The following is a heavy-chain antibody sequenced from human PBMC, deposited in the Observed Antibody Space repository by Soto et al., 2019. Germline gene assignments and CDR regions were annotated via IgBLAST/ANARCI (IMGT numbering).Heavy chain of an antibody. V-gene: IGHV4-59*01. D-gene: IGHD6-13*01. CDR2: VYNSGST. CDR3: ARYRREAVAGYTPDN. J-gene: IGHJ4*02. Sequence: SETLSLTCTVSGGSISSNYWTWIRQPPGKGLEWIGYVYNSGSTNYNPSLKSRVTISEDTSKSQFSLKVNSMTAADTAVYYCARYRREAVAGYTPDNWGQGILVTVSS. CDR1: GGSISSNY.